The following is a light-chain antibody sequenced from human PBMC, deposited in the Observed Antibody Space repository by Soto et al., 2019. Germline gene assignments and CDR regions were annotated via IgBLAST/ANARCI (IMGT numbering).Light chain of an antibody. Sequence: EIVLTQSPDTLSLSPGDRATLSCRASQSVRDSFLAWYQQKPGQSPRLLIYAAISRATGIPERFSGSGSETDFTLNIYRLEPEDFAVYYCQQYGSSPYTFGQGTKMEIK. J-gene: IGKJ2*01. CDR3: QQYGSSPYT. CDR2: AAI. CDR1: QSVRDSF. V-gene: IGKV3-20*01.